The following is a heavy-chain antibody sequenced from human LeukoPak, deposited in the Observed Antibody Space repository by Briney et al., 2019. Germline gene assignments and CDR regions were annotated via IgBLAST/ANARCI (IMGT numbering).Heavy chain of an antibody. V-gene: IGHV4-59*02. D-gene: IGHD3-10*01. CDR2: IYYTET. Sequence: PSETLSLTCTVSGGSVSNYYWSWIRQSPGKGLEWIGYIYYTETSYNPSLKSRVTISADTSKNQFSLKLSSVTAADTAVYYCARNKLGFGNYWGQGTLVTVSS. J-gene: IGHJ4*02. CDR3: ARNKLGFGNY. CDR1: GGSVSNYY.